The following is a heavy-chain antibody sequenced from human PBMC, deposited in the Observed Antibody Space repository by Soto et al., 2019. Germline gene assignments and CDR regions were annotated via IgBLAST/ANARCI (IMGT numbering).Heavy chain of an antibody. CDR2: IYHSGST. J-gene: IGHJ6*02. CDR1: GGSISSGGYY. D-gene: IGHD6-19*01. V-gene: IGHV4-31*03. Sequence: QVQLQESGPGLVKPSQTLSLTCTVSGGSISSGGYYWSWIRQHPGKGLEWIGYIYHSGSTYYNPSLKSRVTISVDTSKNQFSLKLSSVTAADTAVYYCARDGSGWSGWGMDVWGQGTTVTVSS. CDR3: ARDGSGWSGWGMDV.